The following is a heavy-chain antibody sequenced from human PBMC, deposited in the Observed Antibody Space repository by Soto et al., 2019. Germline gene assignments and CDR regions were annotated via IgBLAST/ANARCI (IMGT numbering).Heavy chain of an antibody. CDR2: INAGNGNT. J-gene: IGHJ4*02. CDR3: ALYSSGSYPLYYFDY. Sequence: ASVKVSCKASGYTFTSYAMHWVRQAPGQRLEWMGWINAGNGNTKYSQKFQGRVTITRDTSASTAYMELSSLRSEDTAVYYCALYSSGSYPLYYFDYWGQGTLVTVSS. CDR1: GYTFTSYA. V-gene: IGHV1-3*01. D-gene: IGHD6-19*01.